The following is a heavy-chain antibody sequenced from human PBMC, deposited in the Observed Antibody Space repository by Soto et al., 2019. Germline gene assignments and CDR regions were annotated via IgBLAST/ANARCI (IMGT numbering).Heavy chain of an antibody. CDR1: GFTVSSNY. CDR2: IKEDGSEK. CDR3: VRARVDY. J-gene: IGHJ4*02. Sequence: EVQLVESGGGLIQPGGSLRLSCAASGFTVSSNYMSWVRQAPSKGLEWVATIKEDGSEKYYADSLKGRFTISRDNAVSSLYLQVNSPRAEDTAVYYCVRARVDYWGQGTLVTVSS. V-gene: IGHV3-7*04.